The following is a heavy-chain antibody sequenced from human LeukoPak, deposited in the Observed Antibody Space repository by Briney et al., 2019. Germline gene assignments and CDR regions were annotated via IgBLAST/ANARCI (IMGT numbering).Heavy chain of an antibody. CDR2: INPSGGST. Sequence: ASVKVSCKASGYTFTSYYMHWVRQAPGQGLEWMGIINPSGGSTSYAQKFQGRVTMTTDTSTSTAYMELRSLRSDDTAVYYCARDFDCSSTSCYNGNYFDYWGQGTLVTVSS. J-gene: IGHJ4*02. D-gene: IGHD2-2*02. CDR1: GYTFTSYY. CDR3: ARDFDCSSTSCYNGNYFDY. V-gene: IGHV1-46*01.